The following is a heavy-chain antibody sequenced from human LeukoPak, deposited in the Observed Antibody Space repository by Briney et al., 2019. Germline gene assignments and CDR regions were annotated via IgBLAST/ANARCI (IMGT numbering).Heavy chain of an antibody. V-gene: IGHV3-7*04. Sequence: GGSLRLSCVASGFPFSSYWMTWVRQAPGRGLEWVANIKQDGSKKSYVDSVKGRFTISRDNAKNSLYLQMNSLRAEDTAIYYCTRVGYIDEGVDYWGQGTLVTVSP. CDR1: GFPFSSYW. J-gene: IGHJ4*02. CDR3: TRVGYIDEGVDY. CDR2: IKQDGSKK. D-gene: IGHD5-24*01.